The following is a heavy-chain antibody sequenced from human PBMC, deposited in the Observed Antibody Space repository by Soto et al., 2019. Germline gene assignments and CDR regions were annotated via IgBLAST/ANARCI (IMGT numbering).Heavy chain of an antibody. CDR2: IWYDGSNK. Sequence: GGSLRLSCAASGFTFSSYGMHWVRQAPGKGLEWVAVIWYDGSNKYYADSVKGRFTISRDNSKNTLYLQMNSLRAEDTAVYYCARDRYSGYDSPSYYYYGMDVWGQGTTVTVSS. D-gene: IGHD5-12*01. CDR1: GFTFSSYG. CDR3: ARDRYSGYDSPSYYYYGMDV. V-gene: IGHV3-33*01. J-gene: IGHJ6*02.